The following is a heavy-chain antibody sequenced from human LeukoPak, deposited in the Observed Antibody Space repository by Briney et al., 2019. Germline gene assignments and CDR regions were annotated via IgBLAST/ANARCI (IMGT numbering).Heavy chain of an antibody. Sequence: ASVKASCTASGYTFTSHPISWVRQAPGQGLEWMGWITTYNGNTHYAQKLQGRVTMTTEISTNTAYMDLRGLRSDDTAVYYCVRGYDYGAYVGDFHYWFQGTLVTVSS. J-gene: IGHJ4*02. CDR2: ITTYNGNT. CDR1: GYTFTSHP. V-gene: IGHV1-18*01. D-gene: IGHD4/OR15-4a*01. CDR3: VRGYDYGAYVGDFHY.